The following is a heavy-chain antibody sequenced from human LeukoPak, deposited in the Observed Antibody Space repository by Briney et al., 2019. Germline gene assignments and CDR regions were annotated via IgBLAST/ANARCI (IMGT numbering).Heavy chain of an antibody. CDR2: IWYDGSNK. Sequence: GGSLRLSCAASGFTFSSYGMHRVRQAPGKGLEWVAVIWYDGSNKYYADSVKGRFTISRDNSKNTLYLQMNSLRAEDTAVYYCARLDGDGDYRDSRGVWYFDLWGRGTLVTVSS. J-gene: IGHJ2*01. CDR3: ARLDGDGDYRDSRGVWYFDL. CDR1: GFTFSSYG. D-gene: IGHD4-17*01. V-gene: IGHV3-33*01.